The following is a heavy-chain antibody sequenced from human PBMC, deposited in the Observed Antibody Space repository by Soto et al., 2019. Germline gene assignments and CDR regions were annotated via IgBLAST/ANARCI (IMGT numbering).Heavy chain of an antibody. Sequence: QVHLQESGPGLVRPSQTLSLTCTVSGGSISSGTHYWSWIRQTPGKGLEFIGHVYFSGSAYYKASREGRSNISIDTSNNRFSLPLDSVTAANTAIYFCARVPIVGVTGHGGFDFWCSGTVVIVSS. D-gene: IGHD1-26*01. CDR1: GGSISSGTHY. CDR3: ARVPIVGVTGHGGFDF. V-gene: IGHV4-30-4*08. J-gene: IGHJ3*01. CDR2: VYFSGSA.